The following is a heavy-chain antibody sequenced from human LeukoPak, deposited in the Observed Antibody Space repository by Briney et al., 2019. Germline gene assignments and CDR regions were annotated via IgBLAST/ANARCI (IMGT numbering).Heavy chain of an antibody. Sequence: GGSLRLSCAASGFIFTSYGMHWVRQAPGKGLEWVSFIRYDGSDIDYADSAKGRFTISRDNSKNTLYLQMNSVRVEDTAVYYCVRDPSGMDAFDIWGQGTVVTVSS. J-gene: IGHJ3*02. CDR1: GFIFTSYG. D-gene: IGHD6-13*01. V-gene: IGHV3-30*02. CDR2: IRYDGSDI. CDR3: VRDPSGMDAFDI.